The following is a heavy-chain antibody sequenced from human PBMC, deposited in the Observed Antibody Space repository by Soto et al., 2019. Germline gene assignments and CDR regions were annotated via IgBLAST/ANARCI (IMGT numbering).Heavy chain of an antibody. V-gene: IGHV3-33*01. D-gene: IGHD3-10*01. J-gene: IGHJ6*02. CDR3: ARDKSLRFGEFPSKDYYYYGMDV. Sequence: QVQLVESGGGVVQPGRSLRLSCAAFGFTFSSYGMHWVRQAPGKGLEWVAVIWYDGSNKYYADSVKGRFTISRDNSKNTLYLQMNSLRAEDTAVYYCARDKSLRFGEFPSKDYYYYGMDVWGQGTTVTVSS. CDR2: IWYDGSNK. CDR1: GFTFSSYG.